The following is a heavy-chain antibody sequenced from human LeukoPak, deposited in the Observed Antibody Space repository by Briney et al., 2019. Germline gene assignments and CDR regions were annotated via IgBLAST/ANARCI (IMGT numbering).Heavy chain of an antibody. CDR1: GFSLSTNA. Sequence: SGGSLRLSCLTSGFSLSTNAMSWVRQAPGKGLEWVSGISGSGASTYYADSVKGRFTISRDNSKNTLYLQMNSLRAEDTAVYYCAKTIGPPYYFDYWGQGTLVTVSS. CDR2: ISGSGAST. CDR3: AKTIGPPYYFDY. J-gene: IGHJ4*02. D-gene: IGHD2/OR15-2a*01. V-gene: IGHV3-23*01.